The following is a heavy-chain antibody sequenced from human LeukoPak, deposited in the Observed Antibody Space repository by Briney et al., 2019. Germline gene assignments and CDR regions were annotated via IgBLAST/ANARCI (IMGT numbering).Heavy chain of an antibody. Sequence: GGSLRLSCVVSGFTVSSSYMSWVRQAPGKGLEWVSASGGDGGSAYADSVKGRFTISRDNSKNTLYLQMNSLRAEDTATYYCAKALNYWYFDLWGRGNLVTVSS. J-gene: IGHJ2*01. CDR3: AKALNYWYFDL. CDR2: SGGDGGSA. CDR1: GFTVSSSY. V-gene: IGHV3-23*01.